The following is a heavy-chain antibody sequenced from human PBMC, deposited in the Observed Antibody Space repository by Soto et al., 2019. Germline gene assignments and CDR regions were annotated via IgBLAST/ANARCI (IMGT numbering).Heavy chain of an antibody. CDR2: VHHNGNT. D-gene: IGHD5-12*01. CDR3: ARGADIMATTGDAFDI. V-gene: IGHV4-38-2*01. Sequence: SETLSLTCAVSGHSISSGYYWGWIRQPPGKGLEWIGNVHHNGNTYYNPSLKSRVTISLRTSKNQFSLKLSSVTAADTAVYYCARGADIMATTGDAFDIWGQGTMVTVSS. CDR1: GHSISSGYY. J-gene: IGHJ3*02.